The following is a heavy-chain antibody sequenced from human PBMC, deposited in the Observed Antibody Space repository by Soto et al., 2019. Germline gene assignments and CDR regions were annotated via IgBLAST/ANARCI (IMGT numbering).Heavy chain of an antibody. J-gene: IGHJ6*02. V-gene: IGHV4-39*01. CDR2: IYYSGST. Sequence: PSETLSLTCTVSGDSITSNSYFWAWIRQPPGKGLERIGSIYYSGSTYHNPSLKSRVTISVDRSNNQFSLKLTSVTAADTAVYYCAGQPTAGSYYDLGSYYYYYAMDVWGQGTTVTV. CDR3: AGQPTAGSYYDLGSYYYYYAMDV. D-gene: IGHD3-10*01. CDR1: GDSITSNSYF.